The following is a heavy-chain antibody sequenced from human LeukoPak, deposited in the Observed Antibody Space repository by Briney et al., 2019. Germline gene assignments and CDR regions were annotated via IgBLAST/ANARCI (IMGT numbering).Heavy chain of an antibody. J-gene: IGHJ3*01. CDR3: ARHGGSGSYFHHQRSFDL. Sequence: SEPLSLTCIVSGGSIGNYYWSWIRQPPGRGLEWVAYMHYSGNKNYSPPLKSRATVSIDTSQNQFSLTVDSVTAADTAVYFCARHGGSGSYFHHQRSFDLWGHGTVVIVSS. CDR1: GGSIGNYY. D-gene: IGHD3-10*01. V-gene: IGHV4-59*08. CDR2: MHYSGNK.